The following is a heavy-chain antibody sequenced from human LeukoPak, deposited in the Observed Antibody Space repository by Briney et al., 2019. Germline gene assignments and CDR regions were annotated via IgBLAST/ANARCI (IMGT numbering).Heavy chain of an antibody. V-gene: IGHV3-48*02. CDR2: ITSGSSTI. CDR1: GFTFSTYS. D-gene: IGHD3-10*01. CDR3: ARDRPNTGFDFDY. Sequence: TGGSLRLSCAASGFTFSTYSMNWVRQAPGKGLEWLSYITSGSSTIYYADSVRGRFTISRDNAKNSLYLQMDSLRDEDTAVYYCARDRPNTGFDFDYWGRGTLVTVSS. J-gene: IGHJ4*02.